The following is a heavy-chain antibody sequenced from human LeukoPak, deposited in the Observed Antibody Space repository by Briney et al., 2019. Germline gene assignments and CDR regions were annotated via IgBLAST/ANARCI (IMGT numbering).Heavy chain of an antibody. D-gene: IGHD3-22*01. CDR3: AGDLLHDSRDY. CDR1: GGSISSYY. Sequence: SETLSLTCTVSGGSISSYYWSWIRQPPGKGLEWIGYIYYSGSTNYNPSLKSRVTISVDTSKNQFSLKLSSVTAADTAVYYCAGDLLHDSRDYWGQGTLVTVSS. CDR2: IYYSGST. J-gene: IGHJ4*02. V-gene: IGHV4-59*01.